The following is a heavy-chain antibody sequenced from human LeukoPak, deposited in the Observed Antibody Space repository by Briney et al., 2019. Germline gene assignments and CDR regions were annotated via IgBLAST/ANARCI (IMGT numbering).Heavy chain of an antibody. Sequence: GGSLRLSCAASGFTFSSYGMHWVRQAPGKGLEWVAVMSYDGSNKYYADSVKGRFTISRDNSKNTLYLQMNSLRAEDTAVYYCAKDRYYYDSSGYYYYYYGMDVWGQGTTVTVSS. V-gene: IGHV3-30*18. J-gene: IGHJ6*02. D-gene: IGHD3-22*01. CDR1: GFTFSSYG. CDR3: AKDRYYYDSSGYYYYYYGMDV. CDR2: MSYDGSNK.